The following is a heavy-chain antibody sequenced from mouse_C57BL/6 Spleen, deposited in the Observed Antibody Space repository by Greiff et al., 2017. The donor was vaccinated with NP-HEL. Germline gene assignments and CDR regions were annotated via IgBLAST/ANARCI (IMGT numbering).Heavy chain of an antibody. CDR1: GYTFTDYY. V-gene: IGHV1-26*01. Sequence: EVQLQQSGPELVKPGASVKISCKASGYTFTDYYMNWVKQSHGKSLEWIGDINPNNGGTSYNQKFKGKATLTVDKSSSTAYMELRSLTSEDSAVYYCARERVDWYFDVWGTGTTVTVSS. CDR2: INPNNGGT. CDR3: ARERVDWYFDV. J-gene: IGHJ1*03.